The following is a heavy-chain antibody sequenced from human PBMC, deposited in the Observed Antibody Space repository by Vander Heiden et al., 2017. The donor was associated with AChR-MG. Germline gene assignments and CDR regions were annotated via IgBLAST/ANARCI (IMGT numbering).Heavy chain of an antibody. J-gene: IGHJ5*02. CDR3: ARDSRGYSGYDYGNWFDP. Sequence: EVQLVESGGGLVKPGGSLRLSCAASGFTFSSYSMNWVRQAPGKGLEWVSSISSSSSYIYYADSVKGRVTISRDNAKNSLYLQMNSLRAEETAVYYCARDSRGYSGYDYGNWFDPWGQGTLVTVSS. V-gene: IGHV3-21*01. CDR2: ISSSSSYI. D-gene: IGHD5-12*01. CDR1: GFTFSSYS.